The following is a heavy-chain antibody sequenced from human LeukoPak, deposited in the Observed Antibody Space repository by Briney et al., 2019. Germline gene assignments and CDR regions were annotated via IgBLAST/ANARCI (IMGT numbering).Heavy chain of an antibody. J-gene: IGHJ6*02. CDR3: ASSVRNKYGYYYYYGMDV. Sequence: RGASVKVSCKASGGTFSSYAISWVRQAPGQGLEWMGGIIPIFGTANYAQKFQGRVTITADESTSTAYMELSSLRSEDTAVYYCASSVRNKYGYYYYYGMDVWGQGTTVTVSS. D-gene: IGHD2/OR15-2a*01. V-gene: IGHV1-69*13. CDR1: GGTFSSYA. CDR2: IIPIFGTA.